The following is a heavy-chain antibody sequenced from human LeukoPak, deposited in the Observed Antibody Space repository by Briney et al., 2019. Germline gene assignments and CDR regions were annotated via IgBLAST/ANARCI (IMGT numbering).Heavy chain of an antibody. D-gene: IGHD5-12*01. CDR3: AHAQYSGYDGGESYFAY. CDR2: IYWNDDK. J-gene: IGHJ4*02. CDR1: GFSVSTSGVG. V-gene: IGHV2-5*01. Sequence: SGPMLVKPTQTLTLTCTVSGFSVSTSGVGVCWIRQPPGKALEWLALIYWNDDKRYSPSLKSRLAITKDTSKDQVVLTMTNMDPVDTATYYCAHAQYSGYDGGESYFAYWGQGTLVTVSS.